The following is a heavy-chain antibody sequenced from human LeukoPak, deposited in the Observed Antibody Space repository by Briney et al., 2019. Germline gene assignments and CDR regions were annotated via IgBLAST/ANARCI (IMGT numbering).Heavy chain of an antibody. D-gene: IGHD3-22*01. J-gene: IGHJ4*02. CDR3: ARDGFYYDSSAYYSHFDF. CDR1: GYTFTSYG. CDR2: ISAYNGNT. V-gene: IGHV1-18*01. Sequence: GASVKVSCKASGYTFTSYGISWVRQAPGQGLEWMGWISAYNGNTNYAQKLQGRVTMTTDTSTSTAYMELRSLRSDDTAVYYCARDGFYYDSSAYYSHFDFWGQGILVTVSS.